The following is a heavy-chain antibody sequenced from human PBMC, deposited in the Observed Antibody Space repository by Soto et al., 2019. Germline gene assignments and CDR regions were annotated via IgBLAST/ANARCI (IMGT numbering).Heavy chain of an antibody. CDR1: GGSIIDSGSFY. V-gene: IGHV4-31*03. J-gene: IGHJ5*02. CDR3: ARGQVVASNWFDP. D-gene: IGHD2-15*01. Sequence: QVQMQESGPGLVKPSQTLYLTCSVSGGSIIDSGSFYWNWIRQHPGKGLEWIGYIYYSGSTYYNRSLKSRATISLDTSKNQFSLKLTSVTAADTAIYYCARGQVVASNWFDPWGQGTLLTVSS. CDR2: IYYSGST.